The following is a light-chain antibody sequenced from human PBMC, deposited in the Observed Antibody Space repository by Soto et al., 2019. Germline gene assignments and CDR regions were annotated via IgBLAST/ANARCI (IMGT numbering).Light chain of an antibody. CDR1: SSDVGGYNY. V-gene: IGLV2-8*01. CDR2: EVN. Sequence: QSVLTQPPSASGSPGQSVTIFCTGSSSDVGGYNYVSWYQQHPGKAPKLMIYEVNKRPSGVPDRFSGSKSGNTASLTVSGLQAEDEADYYCNSYAGSPYVFGTGTKVTDL. J-gene: IGLJ1*01. CDR3: NSYAGSPYV.